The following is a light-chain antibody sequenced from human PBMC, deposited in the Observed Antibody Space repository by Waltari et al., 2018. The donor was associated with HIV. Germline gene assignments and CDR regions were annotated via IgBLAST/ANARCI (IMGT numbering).Light chain of an antibody. V-gene: IGKV1-5*03. CDR3: QQYSAYELS. Sequence: DIQVTQSPSTLSASVGDRVTITCRASQSVSQWLAWYQQRPGEAPKLLISKASSLESGAPSRFSGTGSGTEFTLTISSLQPEDFATYYCQQYSAYELSFGGGTKVETK. CDR2: KAS. CDR1: QSVSQW. J-gene: IGKJ4*01.